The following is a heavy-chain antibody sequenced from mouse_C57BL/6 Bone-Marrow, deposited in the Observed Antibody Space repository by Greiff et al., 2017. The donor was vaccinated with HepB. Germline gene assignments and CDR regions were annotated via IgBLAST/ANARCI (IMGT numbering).Heavy chain of an antibody. CDR3: ALDYYGSSSYFDY. CDR1: GYTFTGYW. V-gene: IGHV1-9*01. Sequence: VKLMESGAELMKPGASVKLSCKATGYTFTGYWIEWVKQRPGHGLEWIGEILPGRGSTNYNEKFKGKATFTADTSSNTAYMQLGSLTTEDSAIYYCALDYYGSSSYFDYWGQGTTLTVSS. J-gene: IGHJ2*01. CDR2: ILPGRGST. D-gene: IGHD1-1*01.